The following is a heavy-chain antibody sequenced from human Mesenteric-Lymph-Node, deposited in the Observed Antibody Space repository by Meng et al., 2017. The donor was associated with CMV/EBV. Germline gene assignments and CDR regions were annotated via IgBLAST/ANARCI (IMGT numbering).Heavy chain of an antibody. J-gene: IGHJ4*02. Sequence: GESLKISFAASGFTFSSYWMSWVRQAPGKGLEWVANINQDGSEKYYVDSVKGRFTISRDNAKNSLDLQMNSLRDEDTAVYYCGRGGQSSSRSSLPNWGQGTLVTVSS. CDR2: INQDGSEK. CDR1: GFTFSSYW. D-gene: IGHD6-13*01. CDR3: GRGGQSSSRSSLPN. V-gene: IGHV3-7*01.